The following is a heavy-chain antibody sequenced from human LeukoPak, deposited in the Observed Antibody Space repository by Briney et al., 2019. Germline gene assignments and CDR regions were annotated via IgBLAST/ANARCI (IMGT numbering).Heavy chain of an antibody. J-gene: IGHJ6*02. V-gene: IGHV3-21*01. D-gene: IGHD3-3*01. CDR2: ISGSSDYI. CDR1: GFTFSTYS. Sequence: GGSLRLSCAASGFTFSTYSMNWVRQAPGKGLEWVSSISGSSDYIFYADSVNGRFTMSRDNAKNSLYLQMNSLRAEDTAVYYCARVFFGFYGVDVWGPGSPPTVSS. CDR3: ARVFFGFYGVDV.